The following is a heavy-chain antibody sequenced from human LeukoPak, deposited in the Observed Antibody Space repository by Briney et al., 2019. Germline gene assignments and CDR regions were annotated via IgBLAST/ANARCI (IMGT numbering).Heavy chain of an antibody. CDR1: GGSISSYY. Sequence: PSETLSLTCTVSGGSISSYYWSWIRQPPGKGLEWIGYIYYSGSTNYNPSLKSRVTISVDTSKNQFSLKLSSVTAADTAVYYCARFVGSWSLAYYFDYWGQGTLVTVSS. V-gene: IGHV4-59*01. D-gene: IGHD6-13*01. J-gene: IGHJ4*02. CDR2: IYYSGST. CDR3: ARFVGSWSLAYYFDY.